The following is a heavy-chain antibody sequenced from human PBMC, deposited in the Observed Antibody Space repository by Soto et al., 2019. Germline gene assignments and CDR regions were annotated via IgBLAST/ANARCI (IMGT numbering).Heavy chain of an antibody. D-gene: IGHD1-26*01. Sequence: QVQLAESGGGLVKSGGSLTLSCSTSGFFFTDYFMSWIRQAPGKGLEWVSYISPRGDGTHYADSVKGRLTISRDNTKNSLFLQMSSLRDDDTAVYYCARQLERRVGAASHWGQGTRVSVSS. CDR1: GFFFTDYF. V-gene: IGHV3-11*01. CDR2: ISPRGDGT. CDR3: ARQLERRVGAASH. J-gene: IGHJ4*02.